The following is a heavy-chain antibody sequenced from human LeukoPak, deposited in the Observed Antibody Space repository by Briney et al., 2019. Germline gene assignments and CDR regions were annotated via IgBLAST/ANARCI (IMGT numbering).Heavy chain of an antibody. CDR1: GGSFSGYY. CDR2: INHSGST. V-gene: IGHV4-34*01. CDR3: ARTLYVYYYDSSGYSF. J-gene: IGHJ4*02. Sequence: SETLSLTCAVYGGSFSGYYWSWIRRPPGKGLEWIGEINHSGSTNYNPSLKSRVTISVDTSKNQFSLKLSSVTAADTAVYYCARTLYVYYYDSSGYSFWGQGTLVTVSS. D-gene: IGHD3-22*01.